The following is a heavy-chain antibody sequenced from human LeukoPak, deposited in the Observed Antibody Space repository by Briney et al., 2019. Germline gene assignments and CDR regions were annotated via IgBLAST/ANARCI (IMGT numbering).Heavy chain of an antibody. CDR3: TTDLRWELVPDDY. J-gene: IGHJ4*02. CDR1: GYAFRYVW. D-gene: IGHD1-7*01. CDR2: IKSKTDGGTE. V-gene: IGHV3-15*01. Sequence: GGCLRLSCAASGYAFRYVWMTWVRQAPGRGLEWIGLIKSKTDGGTEHYAAPVKGRFSISRDDSKNMLYLQMNRLKTEDTAVYYCTTDLRWELVPDDYWGQGTLVTVSS.